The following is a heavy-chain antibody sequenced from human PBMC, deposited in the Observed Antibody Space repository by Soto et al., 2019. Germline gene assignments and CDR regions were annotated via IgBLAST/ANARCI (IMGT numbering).Heavy chain of an antibody. Sequence: GGSLRLSCAASGFTFSSYWMSWVRQAPGKGLEWVANIKQDGSEKYYVDSVKGRFTISRDNAKNSLYLQMSSLTADDTAVYYCASLVGATRNNWFDPWGQGTLVTVSS. CDR2: IKQDGSEK. CDR1: GFTFSSYW. V-gene: IGHV3-7*03. D-gene: IGHD1-26*01. J-gene: IGHJ5*02. CDR3: ASLVGATRNNWFDP.